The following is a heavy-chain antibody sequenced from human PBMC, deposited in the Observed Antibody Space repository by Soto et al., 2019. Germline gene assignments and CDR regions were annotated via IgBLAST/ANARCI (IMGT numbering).Heavy chain of an antibody. Sequence: PSETLSLTCTVSGGSISGYYWSWIRQPPGKGLEWFGYMYNTGSTVYNPSFKSRVTISVDTSKNQFSLKLISVTAADTAVYYCARDLWGYCGTDCYPLDVWGQGTTVTVS. CDR1: GGSISGYY. J-gene: IGHJ6*02. D-gene: IGHD2-21*02. CDR3: ARDLWGYCGTDCYPLDV. CDR2: MYNTGST. V-gene: IGHV4-59*01.